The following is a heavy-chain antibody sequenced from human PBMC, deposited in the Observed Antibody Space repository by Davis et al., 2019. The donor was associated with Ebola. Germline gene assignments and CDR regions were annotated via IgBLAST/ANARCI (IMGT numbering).Heavy chain of an antibody. CDR1: GFTFSSYA. Sequence: GESLKISCAASGFTFSSYAMSWVRQAPGKGLEWVSAISGSGGSTYYADSVKGRFTISRDNSKNTLYLQMNSLRAEDTAVYYCAKGGYDILTGYYTWGQGTLVTVSS. V-gene: IGHV3-23*01. CDR3: AKGGYDILTGYYT. J-gene: IGHJ5*02. CDR2: ISGSGGST. D-gene: IGHD3-9*01.